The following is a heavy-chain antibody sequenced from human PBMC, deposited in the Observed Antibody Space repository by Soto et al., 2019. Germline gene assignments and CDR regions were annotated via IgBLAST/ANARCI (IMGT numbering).Heavy chain of an antibody. J-gene: IGHJ4*02. V-gene: IGHV1-69*12. CDR1: GGTFSSYA. Sequence: QVQLVQSGAEVKKPGSSVKVSCKASGGTFSSYAISWVRQAPGQGLEWMGGIIPIFGTANYAQKFQGRVTITADESTSTDYMEMSSLRAEDTAVYYGARDLTVDSSSWYYFDYWGQGTLVTVSS. CDR2: IIPIFGTA. D-gene: IGHD6-13*01. CDR3: ARDLTVDSSSWYYFDY.